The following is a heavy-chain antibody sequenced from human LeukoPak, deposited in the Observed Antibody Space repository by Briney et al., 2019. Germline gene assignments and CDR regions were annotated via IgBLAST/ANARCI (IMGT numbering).Heavy chain of an antibody. Sequence: PGGSLRLSCAASGFTFSDYYMSWIRQAPGKGLEWVSYISSSGSTIYYADSVKGRFTISRDNAKNSLYLQMNSLRAEDTAVYYCARGGEYYDYVWGSYRYPFDYWGQGTLVTVSS. D-gene: IGHD3-16*02. CDR2: ISSSGSTI. V-gene: IGHV3-11*01. J-gene: IGHJ4*02. CDR1: GFTFSDYY. CDR3: ARGGEYYDYVWGSYRYPFDY.